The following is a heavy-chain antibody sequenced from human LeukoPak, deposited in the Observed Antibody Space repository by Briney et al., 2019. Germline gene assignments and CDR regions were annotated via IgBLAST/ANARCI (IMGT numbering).Heavy chain of an antibody. Sequence: GGSLRLSCVGSGFSFDDYGMNWVRQAPAKGLEWVSGINFNSASTVYAESVRGRFTISRDNAKNSLYLQMTSLRVEDTALYYCARDVGSTGQNYHYYMNVWGEGTTVIVSS. J-gene: IGHJ6*03. V-gene: IGHV3-20*04. CDR1: GFSFDDYG. CDR2: INFNSAST. CDR3: ARDVGSTGQNYHYYMNV. D-gene: IGHD4-17*01.